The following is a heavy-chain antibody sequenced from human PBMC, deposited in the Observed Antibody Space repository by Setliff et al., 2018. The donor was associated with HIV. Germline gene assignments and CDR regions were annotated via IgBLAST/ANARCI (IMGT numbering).Heavy chain of an antibody. J-gene: IGHJ4*02. CDR3: ARDHIAARSVDY. V-gene: IGHV1-46*01. Sequence: ASVKVSCKASGGTFSSYAIHWIRQAPGQGLEWMGLIGPSGSSTTYAQNFQGRVTMSRDTSTNTVYMELSSLRSEDTAVYYCARDHIAARSVDYWGQGTLVTVSS. CDR1: GGTFSSYA. D-gene: IGHD6-6*01. CDR2: IGPSGSST.